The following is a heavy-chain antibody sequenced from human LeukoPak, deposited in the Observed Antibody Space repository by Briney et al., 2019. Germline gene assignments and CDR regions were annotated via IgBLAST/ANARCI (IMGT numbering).Heavy chain of an antibody. J-gene: IGHJ4*02. CDR1: GYTFTNYG. CDR2: ISGYNGNT. D-gene: IGHD3-10*01. Sequence: GASVKVPCKASGYTFTNYGIRWVRQAPGQGLEWMGWISGYNGNTKYAQKLQGRVTMTTDTSTSTAYMELRSLRSDDTAVYYCARALLGLGELTPFDYWGQGTLVTISS. CDR3: ARALLGLGELTPFDY. V-gene: IGHV1-18*01.